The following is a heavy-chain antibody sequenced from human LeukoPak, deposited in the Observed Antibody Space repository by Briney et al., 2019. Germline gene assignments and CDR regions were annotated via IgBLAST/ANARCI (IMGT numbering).Heavy chain of an antibody. CDR1: GVSISSGGYS. V-gene: IGHV4-30-2*01. D-gene: IGHD3-22*01. Sequence: PSETLSLTCAVSGVSISSGGYSWSWIRQPPGKGLEWIGYIYHSGSTYYNPSLKSRVTISVDRSKNQSSLKLSSVTAADTAVYYCARSHPNPYYYDSSGYFGYFQHWGQGTLVTVSS. CDR3: ARSHPNPYYYDSSGYFGYFQH. J-gene: IGHJ1*01. CDR2: IYHSGST.